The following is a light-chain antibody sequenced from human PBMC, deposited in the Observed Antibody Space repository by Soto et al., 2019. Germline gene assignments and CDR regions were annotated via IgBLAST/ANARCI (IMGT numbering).Light chain of an antibody. Sequence: VLTQSPATLSLSPGERATLSCSASENVSTFVDWYQQKPGQAPRLLIYGASNRATDIPARFSGSGSGTDFTLTISNLEPEDFAVYYCQQHSHWPPWTFGQGTRVEIQ. J-gene: IGKJ1*01. V-gene: IGKV3-11*01. CDR3: QQHSHWPPWT. CDR1: ENVSTF. CDR2: GAS.